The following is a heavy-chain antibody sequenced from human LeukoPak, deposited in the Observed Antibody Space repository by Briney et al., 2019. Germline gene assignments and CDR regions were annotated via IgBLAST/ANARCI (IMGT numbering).Heavy chain of an antibody. CDR1: GCSFSTYW. J-gene: IGHJ4*02. CDR3: ASSKVWESYRYFDY. CDR2: IKSDGGEK. D-gene: IGHD3-16*02. V-gene: IGHV3-7*01. Sequence: GGSLRLSCAASGCSFSTYWMSWVGQVPGKGVEWVANIKSDGGEKDYVDSVKDRFTISRENARNSVFMQMNNLRVEDRAVCYCASSKVWESYRYFDYWGQGSLVTVS.